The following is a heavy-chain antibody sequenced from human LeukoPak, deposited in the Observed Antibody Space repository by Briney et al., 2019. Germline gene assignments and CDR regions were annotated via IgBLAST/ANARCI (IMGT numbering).Heavy chain of an antibody. CDR2: IWYDGSNK. D-gene: IGHD3-10*01. J-gene: IGHJ4*02. V-gene: IGHV3-33*06. CDR3: AKDWGDLSVVRGAID. CDR1: GFTFSSYG. Sequence: GRSLRLSSAASGFTFSSYGMHWVRQAPGKGLEWVAVIWYDGSNKYYADSVKGRFTIYRDNSKNTLYLQMNSLRAEDTAVYYCAKDWGDLSVVRGAIDWGQGTLVTVFS.